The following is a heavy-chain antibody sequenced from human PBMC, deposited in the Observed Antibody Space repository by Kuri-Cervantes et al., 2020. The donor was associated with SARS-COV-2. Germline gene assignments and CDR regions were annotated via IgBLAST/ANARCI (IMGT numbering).Heavy chain of an antibody. V-gene: IGHV3-15*01. CDR1: GFTFSNAW. J-gene: IGHJ6*03. D-gene: IGHD2-21*01. CDR3: ASKHLYDIIVESDSYLKVAYYYMDV. Sequence: GESLKISCAASGFTFSNAWMSWVRQAPGKGLEWVGRIKSKTDGGTTDYAAPVKGRFTISRDDSKNTLYLQMNSLKTEDTAVYYCASKHLYDIIVESDSYLKVAYYYMDVWGKGTTVTVSS. CDR2: IKSKTDGGTT.